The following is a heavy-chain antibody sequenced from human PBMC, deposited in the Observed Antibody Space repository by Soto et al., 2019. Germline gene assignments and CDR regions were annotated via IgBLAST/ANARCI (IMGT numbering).Heavy chain of an antibody. V-gene: IGHV1-69*12. J-gene: IGHJ6*02. D-gene: IGHD2-2*01. CDR1: GGTFSSYA. CDR2: IIPIFGTA. CDR3: ARHVPAAGYYYGMDV. Sequence: QVQLVQSGAEVKKPGSSVKVSCKASGGTFSSYAISWVRQAPGQGLEWMGGIIPIFGTANYAQEFQGRVTITADESTSKAYMELSSLRSEDTAVYYCARHVPAAGYYYGMDVWGQGTTVTVSS.